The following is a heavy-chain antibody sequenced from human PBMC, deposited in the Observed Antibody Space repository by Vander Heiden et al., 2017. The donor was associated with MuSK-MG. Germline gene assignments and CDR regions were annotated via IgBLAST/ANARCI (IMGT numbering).Heavy chain of an antibody. CDR2: INPNNGGT. V-gene: IGHV1-2*02. CDR3: ARTYYDILTGVDYSYYYLDV. CDR1: GYTFTGYF. Sequence: QVQLVQSGAEVKNPGASVKVSCKASGYTFTGYFMHWVRQAPGQGLEWMGWINPNNGGTNYAQKVKGRVTMTRDASISTAYMELSGLRSDDTAVYYCARTYYDILTGVDYSYYYLDVWGKGTTVTVSS. D-gene: IGHD3-9*01. J-gene: IGHJ6*03.